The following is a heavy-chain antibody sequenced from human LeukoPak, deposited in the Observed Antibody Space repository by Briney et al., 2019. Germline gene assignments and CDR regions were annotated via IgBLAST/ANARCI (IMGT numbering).Heavy chain of an antibody. V-gene: IGHV3-23*01. CDR2: VSSSGGST. CDR1: GFTFSSYA. J-gene: IGHJ4*02. Sequence: PGGSLRLSCGASGFTFSSYAMTWVRQAPGKGLEWVSSVSSSGGSTYYADSVQGRFTISRDNSKNTLYLEMNSLRAEDTALYYCANEVRPNDYWGQGTLVTVSS. D-gene: IGHD1-1*01. CDR3: ANEVRPNDY.